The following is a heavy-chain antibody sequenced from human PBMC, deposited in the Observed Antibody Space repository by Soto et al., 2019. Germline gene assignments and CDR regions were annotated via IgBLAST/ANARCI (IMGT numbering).Heavy chain of an antibody. Sequence: VGSLRLSCAASGFTVSSYAMSWVRQAPGKGLEWVSAISGSGGSTYYADSVKGRFTISRDNSKNTLYLQMNSLRAEDTAVYYCAKRPGYSYGFYFDYWGQGTLVTVSS. D-gene: IGHD5-18*01. CDR2: ISGSGGST. CDR3: AKRPGYSYGFYFDY. CDR1: GFTVSSYA. J-gene: IGHJ4*02. V-gene: IGHV3-23*01.